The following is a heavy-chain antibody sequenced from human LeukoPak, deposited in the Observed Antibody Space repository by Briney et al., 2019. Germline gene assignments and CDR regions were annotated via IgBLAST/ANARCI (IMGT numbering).Heavy chain of an antibody. V-gene: IGHV4-34*01. CDR2: INHSGST. D-gene: IGHD3-10*01. J-gene: IGHJ6*03. Sequence: SSETLSLTCTVSGGSISSYYWSWIRQPPGKGLEWIGEINHSGSTNYNPSLKSRVTISVDTSKNQSSLRLSSVTAADTAVYYCARRVGRWFGERAYYYNYMDVWGKGTTVTISS. CDR1: GGSISSYY. CDR3: ARRVGRWFGERAYYYNYMDV.